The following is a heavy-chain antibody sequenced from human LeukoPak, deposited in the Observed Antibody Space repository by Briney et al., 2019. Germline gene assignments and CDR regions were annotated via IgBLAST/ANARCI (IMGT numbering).Heavy chain of an antibody. CDR1: GFTFSSYW. J-gene: IGHJ4*02. CDR3: ARGGGGKAHFDY. D-gene: IGHD4-23*01. Sequence: PGGSLRLSCAASGFTFSSYWMSWVRQAPGKGLEWVSSISSSSSYIYYADSVKGRFTISRDNAENSLSLQMNSLRAEDTAVYYCARGGGGKAHFDYWGQGSLVTVS. V-gene: IGHV3-21*01. CDR2: ISSSSSYI.